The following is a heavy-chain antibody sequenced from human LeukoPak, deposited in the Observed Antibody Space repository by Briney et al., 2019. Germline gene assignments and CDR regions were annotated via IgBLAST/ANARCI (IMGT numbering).Heavy chain of an antibody. CDR2: IYSGGST. D-gene: IGHD2-21*02. CDR3: ARGVKIAGLRGYMDV. J-gene: IGHJ6*03. V-gene: IGHV3-66*02. Sequence: GGSLRLSCAASGFTVSSNYMTWVRQAPGKGLEWVSVIYSGGSTYYADSVKGRFTISRDNSRNTLYLQMNSLRDEDTAVYYCARGVKIAGLRGYMDVWGKGTTVTVSS. CDR1: GFTVSSNY.